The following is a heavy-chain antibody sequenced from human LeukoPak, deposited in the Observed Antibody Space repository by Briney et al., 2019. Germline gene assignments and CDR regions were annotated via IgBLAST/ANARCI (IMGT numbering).Heavy chain of an antibody. D-gene: IGHD2-8*02. CDR1: GGSISSGNDY. V-gene: IGHV4-61*02. CDR2: MDSSGTT. Sequence: SETLSLTCSVSGGSISSGNDYWSWIRQPAGRGLEWIGRMDSSGTTNYNPSFKSRVTISADTSKNQFSLKLSSVTAADTAVHYCARDHPTPNTGYTDVWGKGTTVTVCS. CDR3: ARDHPTPNTGYTDV. J-gene: IGHJ6*03.